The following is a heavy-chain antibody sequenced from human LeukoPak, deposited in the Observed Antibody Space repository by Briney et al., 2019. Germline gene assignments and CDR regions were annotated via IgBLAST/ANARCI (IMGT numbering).Heavy chain of an antibody. Sequence: PGGSLRLSCAASGFTFSSYSLNWVRQAPEKGLEWVSSISSSSSDIYYAVSVKGRFTISRDNAKNSLYLQMNSLRAEDTAVYYCARDSRTTGTTSGYFDYWGQGTLVTVSS. CDR3: ARDSRTTGTTSGYFDY. CDR2: ISSSSSDI. J-gene: IGHJ4*02. V-gene: IGHV3-21*01. CDR1: GFTFSSYS. D-gene: IGHD1-1*01.